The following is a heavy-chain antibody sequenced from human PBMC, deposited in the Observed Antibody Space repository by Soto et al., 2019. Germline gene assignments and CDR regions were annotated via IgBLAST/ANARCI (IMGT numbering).Heavy chain of an antibody. CDR1: GGSISSGGYS. V-gene: IGHV4-30-2*01. J-gene: IGHJ4*02. D-gene: IGHD5-18*01. Sequence: SATLSLTCAVSGGSISSGGYSWSWIRQPPGKGLEWIGYIYHSGSTYYNPSLKSRVTISVDRSKNQFSLKLSSVTAADTAVYYCARDSYGPTGFDYWGQGTLVTVSS. CDR3: ARDSYGPTGFDY. CDR2: IYHSGST.